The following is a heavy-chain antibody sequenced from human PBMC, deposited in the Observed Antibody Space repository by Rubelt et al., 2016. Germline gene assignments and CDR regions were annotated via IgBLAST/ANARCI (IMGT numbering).Heavy chain of an antibody. CDR2: ISGSTSTI. D-gene: IGHD1-26*01. CDR3: ARAGGSYRLDF. Sequence: DVQLVESGGGLVQPGGSLRLSCAASGFTFSTYSMNWVRQAPGKGLEWLSYISGSTSTIFYADSVKGRFTIARDNAKNSLYLQMDSLGAEDSAVYYCARAGGSYRLDFWGQGTLVTVSS. CDR1: GFTFSTYS. J-gene: IGHJ4*02. V-gene: IGHV3-48*04.